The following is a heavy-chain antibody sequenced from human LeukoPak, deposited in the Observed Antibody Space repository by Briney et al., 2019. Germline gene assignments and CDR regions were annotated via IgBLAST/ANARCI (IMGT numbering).Heavy chain of an antibody. CDR3: VRSSPNRMSFDY. CDR1: LDSPSVNSAA. D-gene: IGHD6-6*01. CDR2: TNLRAKRSN. J-gene: IGHJ4*02. Sequence: QTLSLTSAISLDSPSVNSAACSSVRHYASSGRGWLGSTNLRAKRSNHSSGSVKTRITNNPDTSKNQFSLQLNSVTPEDTAVYYCVRSSPNRMSFDYWGQGTLVTVSS. V-gene: IGHV6-1*01.